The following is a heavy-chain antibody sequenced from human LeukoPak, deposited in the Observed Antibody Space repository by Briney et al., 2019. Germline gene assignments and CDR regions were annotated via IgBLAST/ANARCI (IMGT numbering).Heavy chain of an antibody. CDR2: ISGSGGST. Sequence: PGGSLRLSCAASGFTFSSYAMSWVRQAPGKGLEWVSAISGSGGSTYYADSVKGRFTISRDNSKNTLYLQMNSLRAEDTAVYYCAKYGKGGGSYYNEYYYYYYMDVWDKGTTVTISS. CDR3: AKYGKGGGSYYNEYYYYYYMDV. CDR1: GFTFSSYA. J-gene: IGHJ6*03. V-gene: IGHV3-23*01. D-gene: IGHD3-10*01.